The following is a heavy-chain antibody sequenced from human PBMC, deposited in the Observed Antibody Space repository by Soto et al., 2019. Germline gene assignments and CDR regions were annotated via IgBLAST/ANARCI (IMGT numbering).Heavy chain of an antibody. CDR2: VYWNDEK. CDR3: AHRRIRGGTYYTFDY. CDR1: GFSLSTSEEA. J-gene: IGHJ4*02. Sequence: SGPTLVNPTQTLTLTCTFSGFSLSTSEEAVGWIRQPPKKALEWLALVYWNDEKYYSPSLHYRLTITKDTSKNQVVLTMTNMDPVDTGTYYCAHRRIRGGTYYTFDYWGQGTLVTVSS. D-gene: IGHD3-10*01. V-gene: IGHV2-5*01.